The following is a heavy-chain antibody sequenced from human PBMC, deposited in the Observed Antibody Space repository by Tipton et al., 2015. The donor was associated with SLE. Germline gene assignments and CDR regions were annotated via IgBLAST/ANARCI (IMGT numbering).Heavy chain of an antibody. CDR3: ARDNSGLGDFDF. CDR1: GGSISSGAYY. D-gene: IGHD3-16*01. V-gene: IGHV4-61*03. CDR2: IYYSGST. J-gene: IGHJ4*02. Sequence: TLSLTCTVSGGSISSGAYYWNWIRQPPGKGLEWIGYIYYSGSTNYNPSLKSRVNMSIDTSKNHFFLKVTSVTAADTAVYYCARDNSGLGDFDFWGQGTLVTVSS.